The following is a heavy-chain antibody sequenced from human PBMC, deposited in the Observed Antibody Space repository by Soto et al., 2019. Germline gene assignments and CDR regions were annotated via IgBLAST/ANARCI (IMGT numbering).Heavy chain of an antibody. J-gene: IGHJ4*02. D-gene: IGHD3-22*01. CDR3: ARGRYYYDSSGYSLGLFDY. V-gene: IGHV1-18*01. CDR1: GYTFTSYG. Sequence: QVQLVQSGAEVKKPGASVKVSCKASGYTFTSYGISWVRQAPGQGLEWMGWISAYNGNTNYAQKLQGRVTMTTDTSTSTAYMELRSLRSDDTAVYYCARGRYYYDSSGYSLGLFDYWGQGTLVTVSS. CDR2: ISAYNGNT.